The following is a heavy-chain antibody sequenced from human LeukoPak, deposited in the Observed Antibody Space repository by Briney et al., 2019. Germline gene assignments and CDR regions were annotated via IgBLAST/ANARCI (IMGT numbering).Heavy chain of an antibody. J-gene: IGHJ6*02. CDR1: GFTVSSNY. Sequence: GGSLRLSCAASGFTVSSNYMSWVRQAPGKGMEWVAVIWYDGSNKYYADSVKGRFTISRDNSKNTLYLQMNSLRAEDTAVYYCARELVLSAPSGYYYYGMDVWGQGTTVTVSS. D-gene: IGHD6-13*01. CDR2: IWYDGSNK. CDR3: ARELVLSAPSGYYYYGMDV. V-gene: IGHV3-33*08.